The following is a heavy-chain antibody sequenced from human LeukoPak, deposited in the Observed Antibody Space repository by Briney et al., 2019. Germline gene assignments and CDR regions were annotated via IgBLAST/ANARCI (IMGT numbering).Heavy chain of an antibody. CDR2: IVVGSGNT. J-gene: IGHJ4*02. Sequence: SVKVSCKASGFTFTSSAVQWVRQARGQRLEWIGWIVVGSGNTNYAQKFQERVTITRDMSTSTAYMELSSLRSEDTAVYYCAALLVVGATVRAFDYWGQGTLVTVSS. V-gene: IGHV1-58*01. CDR3: AALLVVGATVRAFDY. CDR1: GFTFTSSA. D-gene: IGHD1-26*01.